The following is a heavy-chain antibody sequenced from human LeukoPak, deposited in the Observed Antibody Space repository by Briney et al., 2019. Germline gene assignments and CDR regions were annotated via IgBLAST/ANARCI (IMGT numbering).Heavy chain of an antibody. Sequence: GASVKVSCKASGYTFTSYYMHWVRQAPGQGLEWMGIINPSGGSTSYAQKFQGRVTMTRDMSTSTVYMELSSLRSEDTAMYYCARGSRAYGGFDYWGQGTLVTVSS. D-gene: IGHD4-23*01. CDR1: GYTFTSYY. CDR3: ARGSRAYGGFDY. CDR2: INPSGGST. V-gene: IGHV1-46*01. J-gene: IGHJ4*02.